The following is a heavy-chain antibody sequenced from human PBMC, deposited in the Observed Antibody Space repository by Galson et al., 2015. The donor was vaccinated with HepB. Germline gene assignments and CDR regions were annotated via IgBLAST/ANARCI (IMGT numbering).Heavy chain of an antibody. CDR2: IKQDESEK. Sequence: SLRLSCAASGFTFSSYWMSWVRQAPGQGLEWVANIKQDESEKYFVDSVKGRFTISRDNAKNSLYLQMNSLRAEDTAVYYCARGTLSTSWYVYYMDVWGKGTTVTVSS. CDR1: GFTFSSYW. D-gene: IGHD6-13*01. V-gene: IGHV3-7*04. J-gene: IGHJ6*03. CDR3: ARGTLSTSWYVYYMDV.